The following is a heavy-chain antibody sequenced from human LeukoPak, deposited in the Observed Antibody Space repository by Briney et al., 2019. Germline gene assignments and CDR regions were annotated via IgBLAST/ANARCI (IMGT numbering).Heavy chain of an antibody. CDR1: GFTFSSYS. V-gene: IGHV3-21*01. Sequence: GGSLRLSCAASGFTFSSYSMNWVRQAPGKGLEWVSSISSSSSYIYYADSVKGRFTISRDNAKNSLYLQMNSLRAEDTAVYYCARQGIPWFGSMDVWGKGTTVAVSS. CDR2: ISSSSSYI. J-gene: IGHJ6*03. CDR3: ARQGIPWFGSMDV. D-gene: IGHD3-10*01.